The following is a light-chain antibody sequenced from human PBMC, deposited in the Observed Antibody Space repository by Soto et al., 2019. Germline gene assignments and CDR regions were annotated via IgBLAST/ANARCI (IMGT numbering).Light chain of an antibody. V-gene: IGKV3-15*01. Sequence: VMKQAPATLSVSPGERATHSCRASQTINNNVAWYQLKVGQAPRILIYGASTRATGIPARLSGSGSGTEFNLTISRLQSEDFAEYHCQQYNNWPQTFGRGTKVDIK. CDR2: GAS. CDR1: QTINNN. CDR3: QQYNNWPQT. J-gene: IGKJ1*01.